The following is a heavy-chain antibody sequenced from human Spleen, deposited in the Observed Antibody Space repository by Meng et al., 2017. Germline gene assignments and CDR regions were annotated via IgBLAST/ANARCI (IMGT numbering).Heavy chain of an antibody. CDR2: ISAFNGNT. D-gene: IGHD6-13*01. Sequence: ASVKVSCKASGYTFPDYWLHWVRRAPGQGLEWMGWISAFNGNTVYAQRFQGRLTMTTEISTSTVYMELRSLRSDDTAVYFCAREKGYSSSSWFDGFDIWGQGTKVTVSS. V-gene: IGHV1-18*04. CDR3: AREKGYSSSSWFDGFDI. CDR1: GYTFPDYW. J-gene: IGHJ3*02.